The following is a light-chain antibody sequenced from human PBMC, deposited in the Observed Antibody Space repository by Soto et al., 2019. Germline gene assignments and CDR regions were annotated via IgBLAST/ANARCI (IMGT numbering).Light chain of an antibody. J-gene: IGKJ5*01. CDR3: KQYGSPTLT. V-gene: IGKV3-20*01. CDR1: QSVSSTY. CDR2: GTS. Sequence: EVVLTQSPATLSLSPGERATLSCRASQSVSSTYLAWYQQQPGQAPRLLMSGTSNRATGTPDRFSGSGSGTDFTLTISRLEPEDFAVYYCKQYGSPTLTFGQGTRLDIK.